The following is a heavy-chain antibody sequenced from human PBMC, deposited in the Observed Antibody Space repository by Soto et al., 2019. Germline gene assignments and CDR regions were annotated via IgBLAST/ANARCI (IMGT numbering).Heavy chain of an antibody. Sequence: QVQLVQSGAEVKKPGSSVKVSCKASGGTFSSYAISWVRQAPGQGLEWMGGIIPIFGTANYAQKFQGRVTVTADESTSTAYMELFSLRSEDTAVYYCARDPVVDAARIMHYYGRDVWGQGTTVTVSS. CDR2: IIPIFGTA. CDR3: ARDPVVDAARIMHYYGRDV. CDR1: GGTFSSYA. J-gene: IGHJ6*02. V-gene: IGHV1-69*12. D-gene: IGHD2-15*01.